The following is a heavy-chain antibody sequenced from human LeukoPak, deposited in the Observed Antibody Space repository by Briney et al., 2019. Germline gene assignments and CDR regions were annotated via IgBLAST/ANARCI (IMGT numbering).Heavy chain of an antibody. Sequence: SETLSLTCTVSGGSISSHYWSWIRQPPGKGLQWVGYTNHVGSTDYNPSLKSRVTISIDTSENQFSLKLSSVTAADTAVYYCARHYDGRGSGSYCEDYWGQGTLVIVSS. CDR1: GGSISSHY. V-gene: IGHV4-59*08. CDR2: TNHVGST. J-gene: IGHJ4*02. CDR3: ARHYDGRGSGSYCEDY. D-gene: IGHD1-26*01.